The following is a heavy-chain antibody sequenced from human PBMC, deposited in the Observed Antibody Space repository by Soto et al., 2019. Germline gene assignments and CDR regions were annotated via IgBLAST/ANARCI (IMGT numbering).Heavy chain of an antibody. CDR2: IYWDDDK. Sequence: QITLKESGPTLVKPTQTLTLTCTFSGFSLSTSGVGVGWIRQPPGKALEWLALIYWDDDKRYSPSLKSRLTITKDTSKNQVVLTMTNMDPVDTATYYCARSYSSSWLYYYYYGMDVWGQGTTVTVSS. CDR1: GFSLSTSGVG. V-gene: IGHV2-5*02. J-gene: IGHJ6*02. D-gene: IGHD6-13*01. CDR3: ARSYSSSWLYYYYYGMDV.